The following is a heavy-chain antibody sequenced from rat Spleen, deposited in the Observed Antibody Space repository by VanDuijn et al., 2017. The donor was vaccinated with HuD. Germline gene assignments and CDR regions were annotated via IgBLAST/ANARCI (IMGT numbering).Heavy chain of an antibody. CDR3: ARQDTSGYSNWFGY. J-gene: IGHJ3*01. V-gene: IGHV5S23*01. CDR2: IIPGVGGT. CDR1: GFTFSDYD. Sequence: EVQLVESGGGLVQPGRSLKLSCAASGFTFSDYDMAWVRQTPTKGLEWVTSIIPGVGGTYYRVSVTGRFTVSRDNAKSTLYLQMDSLRSEDTSTYYCARQDTSGYSNWFGYWGRGSLVTVSS. D-gene: IGHD4-3*01.